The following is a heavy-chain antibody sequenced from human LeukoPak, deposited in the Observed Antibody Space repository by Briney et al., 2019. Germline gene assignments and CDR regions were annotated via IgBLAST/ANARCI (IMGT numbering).Heavy chain of an antibody. V-gene: IGHV3-21*01. CDR2: ISSSSSYI. CDR1: GFTFSSYS. Sequence: GGSLRLSCAASGFTFSSYSMNWVRQAPGKGLEWVSSISSSSSYIYYADSVKGRFTISRDNAKNSLYLQMNSLRAEDTAVYYCARAYDFWSGDPFGPFDYWGQGTLVTVSS. J-gene: IGHJ4*02. CDR3: ARAYDFWSGDPFGPFDY. D-gene: IGHD3-3*01.